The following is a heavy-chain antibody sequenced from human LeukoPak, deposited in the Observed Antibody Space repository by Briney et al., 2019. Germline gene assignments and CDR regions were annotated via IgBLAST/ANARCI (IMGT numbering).Heavy chain of an antibody. Sequence: SETLSLTCTVSGGSISSYYWSWIRRPPGKGLEWIGYIYYSGTTNYNPSLKSRVTISVDTPKNQFSLKLSSVTAADTAVYYCARGVYIAAAQYGYWGQGTLVTVSS. CDR2: IYYSGTT. D-gene: IGHD6-13*01. V-gene: IGHV4-59*01. J-gene: IGHJ4*02. CDR3: ARGVYIAAAQYGY. CDR1: GGSISSYY.